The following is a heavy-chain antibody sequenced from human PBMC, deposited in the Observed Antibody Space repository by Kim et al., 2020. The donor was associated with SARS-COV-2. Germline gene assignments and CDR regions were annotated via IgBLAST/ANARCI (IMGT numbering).Heavy chain of an antibody. Sequence: SVKVSCKASGGTFSSYAISWVRQAPGQGLEWMGGIIPIFGTANYAQKFQGRVTITADESTSTAYMELSSLRSEDTAVYYCARSSHYYDSSGYYSGWFDPWGQGTLVTVSS. D-gene: IGHD3-22*01. V-gene: IGHV1-69*13. CDR1: GGTFSSYA. CDR2: IIPIFGTA. CDR3: ARSSHYYDSSGYYSGWFDP. J-gene: IGHJ5*02.